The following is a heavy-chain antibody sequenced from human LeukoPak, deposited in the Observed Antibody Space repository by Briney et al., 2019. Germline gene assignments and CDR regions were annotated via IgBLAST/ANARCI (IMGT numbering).Heavy chain of an antibody. CDR3: ARDLTGPYDH. V-gene: IGHV3-74*01. J-gene: IGHJ4*02. Sequence: GGSLRLSCAASSFTVSRYWMHWVRQAPGKGLVWVARINVEGNYIDYAESVKGRFTISRDSAMNTLYLQMNSVRAEDTAVYSCARDLTGPYDHWGQGTLVTVSS. CDR2: INVEGNYI. CDR1: SFTVSRYW. D-gene: IGHD3-22*01.